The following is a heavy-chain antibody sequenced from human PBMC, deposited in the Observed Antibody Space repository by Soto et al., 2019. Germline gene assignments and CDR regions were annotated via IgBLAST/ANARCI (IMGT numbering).Heavy chain of an antibody. J-gene: IGHJ4*02. V-gene: IGHV4-61*01. CDR3: ARDGDGYNY. CDR2: IYSSGST. CDR1: GGSVSSGSYY. D-gene: IGHD5-12*01. Sequence: QVQLQESGPGLVKPSETLSLTCTVSGGSVSSGSYYWSWIRQPPGKGLEWIGYIYSSGSTSYNPSLKSRVTISVDTFKNQFSLKLSSVTAADTAVYYCARDGDGYNYWGQGILVTVSS.